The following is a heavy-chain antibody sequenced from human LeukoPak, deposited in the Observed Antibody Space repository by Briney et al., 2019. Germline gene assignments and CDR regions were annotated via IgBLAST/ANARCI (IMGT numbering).Heavy chain of an antibody. CDR3: ARAYSGYDDGPRFDY. D-gene: IGHD5-12*01. CDR2: IYYSGST. J-gene: IGHJ4*02. CDR1: GGSISSYY. V-gene: IGHV4-59*01. Sequence: SETLSLTCTVSGGSISSYYWSWIRQPPGKGLEWIGYIYYSGSTNYNPSLKSRVTISVDTSKNQFSLKLSSVTAADTAVYYCARAYSGYDDGPRFDYWGQGTLVTVSS.